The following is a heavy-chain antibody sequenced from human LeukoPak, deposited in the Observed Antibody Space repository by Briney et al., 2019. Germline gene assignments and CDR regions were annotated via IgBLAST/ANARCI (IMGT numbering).Heavy chain of an antibody. Sequence: GGSLRLSCAASGLTVSPNSMSWVRQAPGKGLEWVSVIYIGGATYYADCVEGRFTISRDNSKNTLYLQMNSLRAEDTAVYYCARGGGDYAMDVWGQGTTVTVSS. CDR1: GLTVSPNS. D-gene: IGHD1-26*01. CDR2: IYIGGAT. CDR3: ARGGGDYAMDV. V-gene: IGHV3-53*01. J-gene: IGHJ6*02.